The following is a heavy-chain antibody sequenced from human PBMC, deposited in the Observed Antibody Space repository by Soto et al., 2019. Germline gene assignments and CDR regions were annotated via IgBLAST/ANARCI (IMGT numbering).Heavy chain of an antibody. CDR2: IIPILGIA. J-gene: IGHJ6*03. CDR1: GGTFSSYT. D-gene: IGHD3-10*01. CDR3: ARAVDPYYYGSGSLGYYYYMDV. Sequence: QVQLVQSGAEVKKPGSSVKVSCKASGGTFSSYTISWVRQAPGQGLEWMGRIIPILGIANYAQKVQGRVTITADKSTITAYMELSSLSSEDTAVYYCARAVDPYYYGSGSLGYYYYMDVWGKGTTVTVSS. V-gene: IGHV1-69*02.